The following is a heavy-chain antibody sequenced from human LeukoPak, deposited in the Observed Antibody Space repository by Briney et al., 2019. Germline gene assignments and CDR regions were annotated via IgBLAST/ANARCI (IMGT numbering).Heavy chain of an antibody. CDR2: ISGSGGST. D-gene: IGHD3-3*01. Sequence: GGSLRLSCAASGFTFSSYAMSWVRQAPGKGLEWVSAISGSGGSTYYADSVKGRFTISRDNSKNTLYLQMNSLRAEDTAVYYCAKVTRYYDFWSGHEGYMDVWGKGTTVTVSS. V-gene: IGHV3-23*01. J-gene: IGHJ6*03. CDR1: GFTFSSYA. CDR3: AKVTRYYDFWSGHEGYMDV.